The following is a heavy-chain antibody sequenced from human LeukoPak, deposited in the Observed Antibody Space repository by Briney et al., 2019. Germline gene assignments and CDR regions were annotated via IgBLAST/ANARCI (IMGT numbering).Heavy chain of an antibody. V-gene: IGHV4-39*02. CDR1: GGSISSSSYY. CDR3: AREEVGSTTFEY. J-gene: IGHJ4*02. CDR2: IYYSGST. Sequence: PSETLSLTCTVSGGSISSSSYYWGWIRQPPGKGLAWIGSIYYSGSTYYIPSLKSRVTISVDTSKNQFSLKLSSVTAAGTAVYYCAREEVGSTTFEYWGQGALVTVSS. D-gene: IGHD1-26*01.